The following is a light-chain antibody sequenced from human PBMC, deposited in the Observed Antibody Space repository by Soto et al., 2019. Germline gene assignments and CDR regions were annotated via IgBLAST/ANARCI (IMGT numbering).Light chain of an antibody. J-gene: IGKJ1*01. CDR3: QQYNNSLWT. CDR2: GAS. V-gene: IGKV3-20*01. Sequence: EIVLTQSPGTLSLSPGERATLSCRASQSVSSSYLACYQQKPGQAPRLLIYGASSRATGIPDRFSGSGSGTDFTLTISRLEPEDFAVYYCQQYNNSLWTFGQGTKVDIK. CDR1: QSVSSSY.